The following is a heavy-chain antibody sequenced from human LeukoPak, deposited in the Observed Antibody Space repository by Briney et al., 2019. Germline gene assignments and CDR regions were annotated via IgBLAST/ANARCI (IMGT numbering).Heavy chain of an antibody. Sequence: SETLSLTCAVYGGSFSDYYWSWIRQPPGKGLEWIGEINHSGSTNYNPSLKSRVTISVDTSKNQFSLKLSSVTAADTAVYYCARGEVVRRNWFDPWGQGTLVTVSS. D-gene: IGHD2-15*01. CDR3: ARGEVVRRNWFDP. V-gene: IGHV4-34*01. J-gene: IGHJ5*02. CDR2: INHSGST. CDR1: GGSFSDYY.